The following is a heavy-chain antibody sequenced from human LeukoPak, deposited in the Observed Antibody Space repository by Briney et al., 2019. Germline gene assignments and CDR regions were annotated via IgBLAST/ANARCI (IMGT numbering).Heavy chain of an antibody. V-gene: IGHV4-59*12. J-gene: IGHJ6*03. CDR2: IYYSGST. Sequence: SETLSLTCTVSGGSISSYYWSWIRQPPGKGLEWIGYIYYSGSTNYNPSLKSRVTMSVDTSKNQFSLKLSSVTAADTAVYYCARENLVYYYYYMDVWGKGTTVTISS. D-gene: IGHD3-10*01. CDR3: ARENLVYYYYYMDV. CDR1: GGSISSYY.